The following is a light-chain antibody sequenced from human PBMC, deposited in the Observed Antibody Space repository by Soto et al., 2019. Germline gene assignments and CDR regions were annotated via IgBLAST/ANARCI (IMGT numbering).Light chain of an antibody. CDR1: QTISNY. J-gene: IGKJ3*01. Sequence: DIQMTQSPSSLSASVGDRVTITCRASQTISNYLNWYQQQPGKAPKLLIYAASSLQSGVPSRFSGSGSGAEFTLTISSLQPEDFATYYCQQLNNYPRTFGPGTKVDIK. CDR2: AAS. V-gene: IGKV1-17*01. CDR3: QQLNNYPRT.